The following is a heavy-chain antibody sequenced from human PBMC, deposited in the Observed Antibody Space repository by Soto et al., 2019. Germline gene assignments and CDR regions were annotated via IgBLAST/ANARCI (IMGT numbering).Heavy chain of an antibody. D-gene: IGHD2-2*01. CDR2: ISGGGDAT. CDR1: GFTFINYA. J-gene: IGHJ2*01. CDR3: ARKILGSTSRPNYWYFDL. V-gene: IGHV3-23*01. Sequence: EVQLLESGGGLVQPGGSLRLSCAGSGFTFINYAMNWVRQAPGKGLEWVSSISGGGDATFFADSVRGRFTISRDNSKNTVTLQMNRLRVDDTAVYYCARKILGSTSRPNYWYFDLWGRGTLVTVSS.